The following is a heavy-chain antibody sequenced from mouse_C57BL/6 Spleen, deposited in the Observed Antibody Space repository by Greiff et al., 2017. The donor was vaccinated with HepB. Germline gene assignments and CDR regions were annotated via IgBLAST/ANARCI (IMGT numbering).Heavy chain of an antibody. J-gene: IGHJ3*01. CDR2: ISDGGSYT. CDR1: GFTFSSYA. Sequence: EVQVVESGGGLVKPGGSLKLSCAASGFTFSSYAMSWVRQTPEKRLEWVATISDGGSYTYYPDNVKGRFTISRDNAKNNLYLQMSHLKSEDTAMYYCAREEFYYYGSSSFAYWGQGTLVTVSA. V-gene: IGHV5-4*01. D-gene: IGHD1-1*01. CDR3: AREEFYYYGSSSFAY.